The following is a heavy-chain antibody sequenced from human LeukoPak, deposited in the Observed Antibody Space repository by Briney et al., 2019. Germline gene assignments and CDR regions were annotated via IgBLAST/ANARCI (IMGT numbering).Heavy chain of an antibody. CDR1: GFTFSSYS. J-gene: IGHJ4*02. Sequence: NPGGSLRLSCAASGFTFSSYSMNWVRQAPGKGLEWVSSISSSSSYIYYADSVKGRFTISRDNAKNSLYLQMNSLRAEDTAAYYCARDDDYSNYAGSWGQGTLVTVSS. CDR2: ISSSSSYI. D-gene: IGHD4-11*01. V-gene: IGHV3-21*01. CDR3: ARDDDYSNYAGS.